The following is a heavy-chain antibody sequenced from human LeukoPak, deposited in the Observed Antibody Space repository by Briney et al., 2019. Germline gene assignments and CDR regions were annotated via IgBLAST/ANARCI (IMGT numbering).Heavy chain of an antibody. V-gene: IGHV1-69*04. D-gene: IGHD3/OR15-3a*01. CDR3: ARDLVCTVNCKDS. Sequence: SVKVSCKASGGAFSNDAISWVRQAPGQGLEWMGRVIPTLGIALYAQRFKGRVTITADKSTSTAYMELSSLTFEDTAVYFCARDLVCTVNCKDSWGQGTLVTVSS. CDR1: GGAFSNDA. J-gene: IGHJ5*01. CDR2: VIPTLGIA.